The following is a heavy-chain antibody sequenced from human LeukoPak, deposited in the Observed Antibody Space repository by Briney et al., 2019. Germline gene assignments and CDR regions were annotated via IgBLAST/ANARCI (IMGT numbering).Heavy chain of an antibody. D-gene: IGHD2-15*01. Sequence: GRSLRLSCAASGFTFSSYGMYWVRQAPGKGLEWVAVIWYDGSNKYYADSVKGRFTISRDNSKNTLYLQMNSLRAEDTAVYYCARETLGYCSGGSCYGNFDYWGQGTLVTVSS. CDR1: GFTFSSYG. CDR3: ARETLGYCSGGSCYGNFDY. CDR2: IWYDGSNK. J-gene: IGHJ4*02. V-gene: IGHV3-33*01.